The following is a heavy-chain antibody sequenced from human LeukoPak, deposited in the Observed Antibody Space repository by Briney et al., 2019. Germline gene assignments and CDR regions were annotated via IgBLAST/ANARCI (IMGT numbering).Heavy chain of an antibody. J-gene: IGHJ3*01. V-gene: IGHV4-61*01. CDR1: GVSVSSDTYY. CDR2: VYYSGRT. D-gene: IGHD3-22*01. CDR3: VREASTSYYDSSGYYRQTETFDV. Sequence: SETLSLTCGVSGVSVSSDTYYWHWIRRSPGKGLEWVGFVYYSGRTKYNPSLKSRVTMSIDTSKNQVSLRLTSVTAADTAMYFCVREASTSYYDSSGYYRQTETFDVWGLGTMVTVSS.